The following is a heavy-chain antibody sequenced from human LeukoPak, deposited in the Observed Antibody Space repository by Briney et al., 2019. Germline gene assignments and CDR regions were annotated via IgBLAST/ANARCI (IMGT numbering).Heavy chain of an antibody. CDR3: ARHRGSSLFVDY. V-gene: IGHV3-23*01. J-gene: IGHJ4*02. CDR2: ISGNGGAT. CDR1: GFTFSSYA. Sequence: GGSLRLSCAASGFTFSSYAMSWVRQAPGKGLEWVSGISGNGGATYYADSVKGRFTISRDNSKNTPYLQMSSLRAEDTAVYFCARHRGSSLFVDYWGQGTLVTVSS. D-gene: IGHD1-26*01.